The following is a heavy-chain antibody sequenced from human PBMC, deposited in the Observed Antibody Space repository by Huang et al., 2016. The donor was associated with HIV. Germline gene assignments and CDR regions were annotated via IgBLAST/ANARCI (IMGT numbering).Heavy chain of an antibody. CDR1: GYTFIDYY. CDR2: INPNSGGT. Sequence: QVQLVQSGAEVKKPGASVKVSCKASGYTFIDYYMHWVRQAPGQGLEWMGWINPNSGGTNYAQKFQGRGTMTRDTSISTAYMELSRLRSDDTALYYCARVKTRYTYAKGPLDYWGQGTLVTVSS. CDR3: ARVKTRYTYAKGPLDY. D-gene: IGHD5-18*01. V-gene: IGHV1-2*02. J-gene: IGHJ4*02.